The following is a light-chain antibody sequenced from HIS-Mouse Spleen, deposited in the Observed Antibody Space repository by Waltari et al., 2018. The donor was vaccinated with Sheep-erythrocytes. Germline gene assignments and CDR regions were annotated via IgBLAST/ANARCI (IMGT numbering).Light chain of an antibody. CDR3: CSYAGSYNHV. Sequence: QSALTQPRTVSGSPGQAVTISCNGTSSHVCGYHLVSWSQQHPAKAPKLIIYDVSKRPSGVPDRFSGSKSGNTASLTISGLQAEDEADYSCCSYAGSYNHVFATGTKVTVL. CDR1: SSHVCGYHL. CDR2: DVS. J-gene: IGLJ1*01. V-gene: IGLV2-11*01.